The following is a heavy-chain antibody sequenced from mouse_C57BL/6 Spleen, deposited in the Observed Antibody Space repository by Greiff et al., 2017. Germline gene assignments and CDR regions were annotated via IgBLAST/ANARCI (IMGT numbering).Heavy chain of an antibody. Sequence: VQLQQSGAELVRPGASVKLSCTASGFNIKDDYMHWVKQRPEQGLEWIGWIDPENGDTEYAGKFQGKATITADTSSNTAYLQLSSLTSEDTAVYYCTSIYYAYAFAYWGQGTLVTVSA. J-gene: IGHJ3*01. V-gene: IGHV14-4*01. CDR3: TSIYYAYAFAY. CDR1: GFNIKDDY. D-gene: IGHD2-2*01. CDR2: IDPENGDT.